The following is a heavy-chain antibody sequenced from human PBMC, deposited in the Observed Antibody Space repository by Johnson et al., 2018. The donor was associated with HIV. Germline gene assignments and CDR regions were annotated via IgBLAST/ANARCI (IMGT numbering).Heavy chain of an antibody. J-gene: IGHJ3*02. CDR3: ARGAMGAFDI. Sequence: QVQLVESGGGVVQPGRSLRLSCAASGFTFSSYAMHWVRQAPGKGLEWVAVISYDGSNKYYAASVKGRFTISRENAKNSLYLQMNSLRAGDTAVYYCARGAMGAFDIWGQGTMVTVSS. CDR1: GFTFSSYA. CDR2: ISYDGSNK. V-gene: IGHV3-30*14. D-gene: IGHD1-26*01.